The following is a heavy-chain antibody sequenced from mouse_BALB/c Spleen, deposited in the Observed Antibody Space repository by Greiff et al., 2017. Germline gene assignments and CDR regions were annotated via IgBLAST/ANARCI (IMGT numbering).Heavy chain of an antibody. CDR1: GFNIKDYY. CDR2: IDPENGDT. J-gene: IGHJ4*01. Sequence: EVQLQQSGAELVRSGASVKLSCTASGFNIKDYYMHWVKQRPEQGLEWIGWIDPENGDTEYAPKFQGKATMTADTSSNTAYLQLSSLTSEDTAVYYCTRGYGSHYAMDYWGQGTSVTVSS. V-gene: IGHV14-4*02. D-gene: IGHD2-10*02. CDR3: TRGYGSHYAMDY.